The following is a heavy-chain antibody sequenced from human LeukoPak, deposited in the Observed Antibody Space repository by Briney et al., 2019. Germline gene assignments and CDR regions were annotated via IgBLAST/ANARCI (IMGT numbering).Heavy chain of an antibody. J-gene: IGHJ4*02. D-gene: IGHD1-26*01. Sequence: GGSLRLSCAASGFTFSNAWMSWVRQAPGKGLEWVGRIKSKTDGGTTDYAAPVKGRFTISRDNSKNTLYLQMNSLRAEDTAVYYCARSQWERPDYWGQGTLVTVSS. CDR1: GFTFSNAW. CDR2: IKSKTDGGTT. CDR3: ARSQWERPDY. V-gene: IGHV3-15*01.